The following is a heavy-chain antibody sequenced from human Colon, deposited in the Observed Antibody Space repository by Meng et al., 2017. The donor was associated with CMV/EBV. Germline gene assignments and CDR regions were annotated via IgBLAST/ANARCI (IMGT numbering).Heavy chain of an antibody. V-gene: IGHV3-23*03. CDR3: AKNGAPARDFDS. Sequence: GGSLRLSCAASGFTFSTYAMSWVRQAPGKGLEWVAIIYSGGTEPHYSDSVRGRFTLSRDNGLGTLSLQMNSLRVEDTAVYYCAKNGAPARDFDSWGQGTLVTVSS. J-gene: IGHJ4*02. D-gene: IGHD2-8*01. CDR1: GFTFSTYA. CDR2: IYSGGTEP.